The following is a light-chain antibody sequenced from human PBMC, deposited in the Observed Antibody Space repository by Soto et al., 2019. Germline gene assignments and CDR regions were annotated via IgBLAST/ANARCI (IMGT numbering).Light chain of an antibody. Sequence: DIQMTQSPSSLSASVGDRVTITCRASQGISNYLAWYQQRPGKVPKLLIYAASTLQSDVPSRFSGSGSGTDFTLTISSLQPEDVATYYGQKSNSAPPTFGQGTKVEIK. CDR2: AAS. CDR3: QKSNSAPPT. CDR1: QGISNY. J-gene: IGKJ1*01. V-gene: IGKV1-27*01.